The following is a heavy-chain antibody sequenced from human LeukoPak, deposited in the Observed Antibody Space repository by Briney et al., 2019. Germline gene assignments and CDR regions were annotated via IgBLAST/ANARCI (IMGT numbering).Heavy chain of an antibody. D-gene: IGHD2-8*01. CDR1: GFTFSNYG. V-gene: IGHV3-30*02. J-gene: IGHJ4*02. Sequence: GGSLRLSCAASGFTFSNYGMHWVRQAPGKGLEWVTFVQYDGSNKYYAGSVEGRFTISRDNSKNTLYLQMNSLRPEDTAVYYCAKDAQNGGGFDNWGQGTLVTVSP. CDR2: VQYDGSNK. CDR3: AKDAQNGGGFDN.